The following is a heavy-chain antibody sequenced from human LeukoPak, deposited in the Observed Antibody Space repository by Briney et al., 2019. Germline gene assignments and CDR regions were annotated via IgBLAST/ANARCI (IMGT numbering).Heavy chain of an antibody. V-gene: IGHV4-59*01. J-gene: IGHJ4*02. Sequence: PSETLSLTCTVSGGFISTYYWSWIRQPPGKGLEYIGYVYHSGSTNYNPSLKSRATISVDTSKNQFSLRLTSVTAADSAVYYCARGGPDWTGSSPYCFDYWGQGTVVTVSS. CDR1: GGFISTYY. D-gene: IGHD3/OR15-3a*01. CDR2: VYHSGST. CDR3: ARGGPDWTGSSPYCFDY.